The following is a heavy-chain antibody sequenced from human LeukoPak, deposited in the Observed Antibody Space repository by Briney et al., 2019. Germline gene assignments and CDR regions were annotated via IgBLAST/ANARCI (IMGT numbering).Heavy chain of an antibody. CDR3: AKGRARRLLLLPFDY. Sequence: GGSLRLSCAASGFTFSSYGMHWVRQAPGKGLEWVAVISYDGSNKYYADSVKGRFTISRDNSKNTLYLQTNSLRAEDTAVYYCAKGRARRLLLLPFDYWGQGTLVTVSS. CDR1: GFTFSSYG. CDR2: ISYDGSNK. D-gene: IGHD2-15*01. J-gene: IGHJ4*02. V-gene: IGHV3-30*18.